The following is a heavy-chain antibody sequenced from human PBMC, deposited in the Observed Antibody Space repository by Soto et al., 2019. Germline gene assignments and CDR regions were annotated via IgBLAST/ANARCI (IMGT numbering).Heavy chain of an antibody. J-gene: IGHJ3*02. CDR3: ARQGSGWSSEFDI. V-gene: IGHV5-51*01. Sequence: PGESLKISCQGSGYNFGSYWLAWVRQMPGKGLEWMGIIYPGDSDTRYRPSFQGRVTISADKSISTAYLQWSSLKASDTAMYYCARQGSGWSSEFDIWGQGTPVTVSS. CDR1: GYNFGSYW. CDR2: IYPGDSDT. D-gene: IGHD6-19*01.